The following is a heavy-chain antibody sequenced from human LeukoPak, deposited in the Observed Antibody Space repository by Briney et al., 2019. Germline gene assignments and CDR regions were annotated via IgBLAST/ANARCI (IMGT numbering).Heavy chain of an antibody. D-gene: IGHD3-10*01. CDR2: INTNTGNP. J-gene: IGHJ2*01. CDR1: GYTFTSYA. CDR3: ARDRRLWFGELLQAAYFDL. Sequence: ASVKVSCKASGYTFTSYAMNWVRQAPGQGLEWMGWINTNTGNPTYAQGFTGRFVFSLDTSVSTAYLQISSLKAEDTAVYYCARDRRLWFGELLQAAYFDLWGRGTLVTVSS. V-gene: IGHV7-4-1*02.